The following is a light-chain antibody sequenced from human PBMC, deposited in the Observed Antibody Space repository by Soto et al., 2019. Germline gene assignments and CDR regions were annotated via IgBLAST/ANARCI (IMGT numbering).Light chain of an antibody. CDR2: GAS. Sequence: DIQMTQSPSSLAASVGDRVTISCRASQIISTYLNWYQQKPGQVPTLLIYGASSLQSGVPSRFSASGSGTDFTLSISSLQREDLATYYCQQSYSTPHTFGQGTKLEIK. CDR1: QIISTY. V-gene: IGKV1-39*01. J-gene: IGKJ2*01. CDR3: QQSYSTPHT.